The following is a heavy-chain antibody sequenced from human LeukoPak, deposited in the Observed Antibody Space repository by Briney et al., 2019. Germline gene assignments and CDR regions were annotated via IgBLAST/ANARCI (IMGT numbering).Heavy chain of an antibody. CDR2: INHSGST. CDR3: ARGPYGDYERYFDY. J-gene: IGHJ4*02. Sequence: KPSETLSLTCAVYGGSFSGYYWSWIRQPPGKGLEWIGEINHSGSTNYNPSLKSRVTISVDTSKNQFSLKLSSVTAADTAVYYCARGPYGDYERYFDYWGQGTLVTVSS. V-gene: IGHV4-34*01. CDR1: GGSFSGYY. D-gene: IGHD4-17*01.